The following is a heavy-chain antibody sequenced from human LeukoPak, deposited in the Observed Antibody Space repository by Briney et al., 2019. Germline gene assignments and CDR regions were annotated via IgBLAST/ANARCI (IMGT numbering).Heavy chain of an antibody. J-gene: IGHJ5*02. CDR3: GKAFPPLRVTTAGDT. Sequence: PGESLRLSCTASGFTFSDCDMNWFRQAPGKGLQWVSSISYMGDHRYYADSAKGRFTISSDNAKNSLYLQMDNSRADATAVYYCGKAFPPLRVTTAGDTWGQGTLVTVSS. V-gene: IGHV3-21*06. CDR1: GFTFSDCD. D-gene: IGHD1-1*01. CDR2: ISYMGDHR.